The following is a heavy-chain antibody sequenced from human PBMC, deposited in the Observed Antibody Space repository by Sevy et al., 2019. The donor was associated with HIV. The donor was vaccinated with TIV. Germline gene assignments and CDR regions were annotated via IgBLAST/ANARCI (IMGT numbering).Heavy chain of an antibody. J-gene: IGHJ4*01. Sequence: SLRLSCAASGFAFSSHAMHWVRQAPGKGPEWVAVISYEGTETFYAASVEGRFTISRDNSKKMLSLQINSLRPEDTAVYYCARDGGYSIKWYPLYWGHGTLVTVSS. D-gene: IGHD6-13*01. V-gene: IGHV3-30-3*01. CDR1: GFAFSSHA. CDR2: ISYEGTET. CDR3: ARDGGYSIKWYPLY.